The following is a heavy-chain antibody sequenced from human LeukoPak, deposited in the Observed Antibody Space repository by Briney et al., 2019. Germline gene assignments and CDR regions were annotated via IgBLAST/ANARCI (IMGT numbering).Heavy chain of an antibody. D-gene: IGHD4-17*01. CDR3: ARTDGDLDY. CDR1: GYTFTNYD. CDR2: MNPKSGYT. V-gene: IGHV1-8*01. J-gene: IGHJ4*02. Sequence: GASVKVSCKASGYTFTNYDIDWVRQATGQGLEWMGWMNPKSGYTGYAQKFQGRVTMTRTTSISTAYMELSSLRSEGTAVYYCARTDGDLDYWGQGTLVTVSS.